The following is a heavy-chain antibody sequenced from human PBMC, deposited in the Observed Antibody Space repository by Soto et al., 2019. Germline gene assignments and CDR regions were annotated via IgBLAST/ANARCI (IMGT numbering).Heavy chain of an antibody. D-gene: IGHD7-27*01. J-gene: IGHJ6*02. CDR3: ARRLGYYYYGMDV. Sequence: QLQLQESGPGLVKPSETLSLTCTVSGGSISSSSYYWGWIRQPPGKGLEWIGSIYYSGSTYYNPSLKSRVTISVDTSKNQFSLKLSSVTAADMAVYYCARRLGYYYYGMDVWGQGTTVTVSS. CDR2: IYYSGST. V-gene: IGHV4-39*01. CDR1: GGSISSSSYY.